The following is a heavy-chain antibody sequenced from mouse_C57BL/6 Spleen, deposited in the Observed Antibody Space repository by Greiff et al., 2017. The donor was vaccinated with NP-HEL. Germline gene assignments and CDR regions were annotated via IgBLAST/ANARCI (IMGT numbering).Heavy chain of an antibody. J-gene: IGHJ2*01. CDR2: INPYNGGT. CDR3: ARRGYDYDDY. D-gene: IGHD2-4*01. V-gene: IGHV1-19*01. CDR1: GYTFTDYY. Sequence: VQLQQSGPVLVKPGASVKMSCKASGYTFTDYYMNWVKQSHGKSLEWIGVINPYNGGTSYNQKFKGKATLTVDKSSSTAYMELNSLTSEDSAVYYCARRGYDYDDYWGQGTTLTVSS.